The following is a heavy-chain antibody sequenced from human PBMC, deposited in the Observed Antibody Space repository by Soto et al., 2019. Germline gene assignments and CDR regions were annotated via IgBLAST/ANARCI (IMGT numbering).Heavy chain of an antibody. V-gene: IGHV3-23*01. J-gene: IGHJ5*02. D-gene: IGHD2-2*01. CDR2: ISGSGGST. CDR1: GFTFSSYA. Sequence: GGSLRLSCAASGFTFSSYAMSWVRQAPGKGLEWVSAISGSGGSTYYADSVKGRFTISRDNSKNTLYLQMNSLRAEDTAVYYCAKVGCSSTSCLDNWFDPWGQGTLVTVSS. CDR3: AKVGCSSTSCLDNWFDP.